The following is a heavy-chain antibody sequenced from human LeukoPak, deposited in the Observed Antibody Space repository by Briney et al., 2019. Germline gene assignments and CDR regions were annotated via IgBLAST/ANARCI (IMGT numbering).Heavy chain of an antibody. D-gene: IGHD4-17*01. V-gene: IGHV3-11*06. CDR2: ISSSSSYT. CDR1: GFTFSDYY. J-gene: IGHJ4*02. Sequence: GGSLRLSCAASGFTFSDYYMSWIRQAPGKGLEWVSYISSSSSYTNYADSVKGRFTISRDNAKNSLYLQMNSLRAEDTAVYYCARLMTTVTEDYWGQGTLVTVSS. CDR3: ARLMTTVTEDY.